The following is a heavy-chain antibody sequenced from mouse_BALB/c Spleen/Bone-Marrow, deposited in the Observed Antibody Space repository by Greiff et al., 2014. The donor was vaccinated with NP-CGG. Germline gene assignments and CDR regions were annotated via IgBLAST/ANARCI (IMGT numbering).Heavy chain of an antibody. D-gene: IGHD1-1*01. CDR2: ISPGTGSI. CDR1: GYTFTDHA. CDR3: NYYGNTFDY. Sequence: VQLQESDAELVKPGASVKISCKASGYTFTDHAIHWVKQKPEQGLEWIGYISPGTGSIKYNGKFKDKVTLTADKSSSTAYMQLNSLTSEDSTVYFCNYYGNTFDYWGQGTTLTVSS. V-gene: IGHV1S53*02. J-gene: IGHJ2*01.